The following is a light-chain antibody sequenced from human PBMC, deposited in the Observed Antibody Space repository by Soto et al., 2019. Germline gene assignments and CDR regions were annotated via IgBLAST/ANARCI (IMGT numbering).Light chain of an antibody. CDR1: QTISNY. Sequence: DIQMTQSPSSLSASVGDRVIITCRASQTISNYVNWYQQKPGKAPQLLIYGTSSLHGGVPSRFSGSGSGTEFTLTISRLDPEDFAVYYCQQYGSSASFGQGTKVEIK. J-gene: IGKJ1*01. CDR3: QQYGSSAS. CDR2: GTS. V-gene: IGKV1-39*01.